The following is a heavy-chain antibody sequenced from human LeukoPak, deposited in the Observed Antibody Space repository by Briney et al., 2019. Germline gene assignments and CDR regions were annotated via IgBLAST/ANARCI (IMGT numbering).Heavy chain of an antibody. CDR1: GGSISSRTYY. V-gene: IGHV4-39*02. J-gene: IGHJ4*02. D-gene: IGHD3-10*01. CDR2: IYYSGST. Sequence: SETLSLTCTVSGGSISSRTYYWGWIRQPPGKGLEWIGSIYYSGSTYYNPSLKSRVTISVDTSKNQFSLRLSSVTAADTAAYYCAREDSYYYGSGSLGYFDYWGQGTLVTVSS. CDR3: AREDSYYYGSGSLGYFDY.